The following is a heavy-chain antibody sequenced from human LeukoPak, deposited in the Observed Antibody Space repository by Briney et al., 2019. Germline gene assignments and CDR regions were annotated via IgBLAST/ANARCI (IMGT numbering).Heavy chain of an antibody. CDR1: GFTFSSYG. CDR2: IKQDGTEK. V-gene: IGHV3-7*01. Sequence: GSLRLSCAASGFTFSSYGMSWVRQAPGKGLEWVANIKQDGTEKYYVDAVKGRFTISRDNAKTSLYLQMNSLRAEDTAVYYCARDLSGIAGYTYGRGIDYWGQGTLVTVSS. CDR3: ARDLSGIAGYTYGRGIDY. D-gene: IGHD5-18*01. J-gene: IGHJ4*02.